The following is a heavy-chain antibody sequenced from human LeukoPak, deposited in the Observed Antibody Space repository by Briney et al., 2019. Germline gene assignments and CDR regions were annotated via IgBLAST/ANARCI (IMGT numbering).Heavy chain of an antibody. Sequence: ASVKVSCKASGYTFTGYYMHWVRQAPGQGLEWMGWINPNSGGTNYAQKFQGRVTMTRDTSISTAYMELSRLRSDDTAVYYCARGPTFYDFWRGAKYFQHWGQGALVTVSS. J-gene: IGHJ1*01. CDR2: INPNSGGT. CDR1: GYTFTGYY. D-gene: IGHD3-3*01. CDR3: ARGPTFYDFWRGAKYFQH. V-gene: IGHV1-2*02.